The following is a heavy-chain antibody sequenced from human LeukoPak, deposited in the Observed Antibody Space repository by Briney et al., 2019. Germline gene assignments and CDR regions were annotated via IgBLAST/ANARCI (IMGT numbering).Heavy chain of an antibody. CDR2: ISGSSTHI. CDR3: AKLMGYFDWLVF. Sequence: GGSLRLSCAASGFSFSSYSMNWVRQAPGKGLEWVSSISGSSTHILYADSVKGRFTISRDNSKNTLYLQMNSLRAEDTAVYYCAKLMGYFDWLVFGGQGTLVTVSS. J-gene: IGHJ4*02. V-gene: IGHV3-21*04. CDR1: GFSFSSYS. D-gene: IGHD3-9*01.